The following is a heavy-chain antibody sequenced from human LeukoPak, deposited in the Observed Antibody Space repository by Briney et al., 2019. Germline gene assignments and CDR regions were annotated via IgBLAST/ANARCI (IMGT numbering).Heavy chain of an antibody. CDR1: GYTFTSYG. D-gene: IGHD6-19*01. V-gene: IGHV1-69*06. CDR3: ARAGYSSGWYAPYYYYMDV. J-gene: IGHJ6*03. CDR2: IIPIFGTA. Sequence: GASVKVSCKASGYTFTSYGISWVRQAPGQGLEWMGGIIPIFGTANYAQKFQGRVTITADKSTSTAYMELSSLRSEDTAVYYCARAGYSSGWYAPYYYYMDVWGKGTTVTVSS.